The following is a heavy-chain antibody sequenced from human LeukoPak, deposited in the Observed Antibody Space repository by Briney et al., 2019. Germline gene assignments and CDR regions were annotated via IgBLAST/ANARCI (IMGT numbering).Heavy chain of an antibody. D-gene: IGHD6-13*01. CDR2: VYYSGTT. J-gene: IGHJ4*02. Sequence: SETLSLTCTVSSGSISSSSYYWGWIRQPPGKGLEWIGSVYYSGTTYYNPSLQSRVAISVDTSKNQFSLKLSSVTAADTAVYFCARGPGNAAAGTVHYFDYWGQGTLVTVSS. V-gene: IGHV4-39*07. CDR3: ARGPGNAAAGTVHYFDY. CDR1: SGSISSSSYY.